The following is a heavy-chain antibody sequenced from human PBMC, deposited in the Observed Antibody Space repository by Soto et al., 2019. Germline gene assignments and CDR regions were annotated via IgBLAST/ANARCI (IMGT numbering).Heavy chain of an antibody. D-gene: IGHD3-3*02. CDR2: IIPIFGTA. CDR3: ARARDPFLEWLPVDD. V-gene: IGHV1-69*12. J-gene: IGHJ4*02. Sequence: QVQLVQSGAEVKKPGSSVKVSCKASGGTFSSYAISWVRQAPGQGLEWMGGIIPIFGTANYAQKFQGRVTITADESTSTAYMELRSLRSEDTAVYCWARARDPFLEWLPVDDWGQGTRVSVSS. CDR1: GGTFSSYA.